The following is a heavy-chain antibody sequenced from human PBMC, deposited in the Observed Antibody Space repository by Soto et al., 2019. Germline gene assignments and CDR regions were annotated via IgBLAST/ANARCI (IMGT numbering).Heavy chain of an antibody. V-gene: IGHV3-23*01. CDR3: ASPGHSSSWSEWLWNFDY. D-gene: IGHD6-13*01. Sequence: GGSLRLSCAASGFTFSSYAMSWVRQAPGKGLEWVSAISGSGGSTYYADSVKGRFTISRDNSKNTLYLQMNSLRAEDTAVYYCASPGHSSSWSEWLWNFDYWGQGTLVTVSS. J-gene: IGHJ4*02. CDR1: GFTFSSYA. CDR2: ISGSGGST.